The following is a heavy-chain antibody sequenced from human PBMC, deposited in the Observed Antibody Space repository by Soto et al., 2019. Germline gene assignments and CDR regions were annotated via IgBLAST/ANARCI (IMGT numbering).Heavy chain of an antibody. CDR3: ARAANYDFWSGYYQNWFDP. CDR1: GGSFRGYY. Sequence: SETLALTCAVYGGSFRGYYWSWIRQPPGKGLEWIGEINHSGSTNYNPSLKSRVTISVDTSKNQFSLKLSSVTAADTAVYYCARAANYDFWSGYYQNWFDPWGQGTLVTVS. J-gene: IGHJ5*02. CDR2: INHSGST. V-gene: IGHV4-34*01. D-gene: IGHD3-3*01.